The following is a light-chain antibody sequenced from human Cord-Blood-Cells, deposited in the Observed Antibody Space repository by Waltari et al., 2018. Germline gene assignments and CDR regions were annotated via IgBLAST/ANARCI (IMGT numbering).Light chain of an antibody. CDR3: QQYGSSPYS. V-gene: IGKV3-20*01. CDR2: GAS. J-gene: IGKJ2*03. CDR1: QSVSSSY. Sequence: EIVLTQSPGTLSLSPGERPTPSCRASQSVSSSYLAWYQQKPGQAPRLLIYGASSRATGIPDRFSGSGSGTDFTLTISRLEPEDFAVYYCQQYGSSPYSFGQGTKLEIK.